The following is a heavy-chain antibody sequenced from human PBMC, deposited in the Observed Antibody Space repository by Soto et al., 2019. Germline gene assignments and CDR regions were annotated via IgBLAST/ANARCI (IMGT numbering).Heavy chain of an antibody. CDR3: ARRGEATIQDYYYYGMDV. D-gene: IGHD5-12*01. V-gene: IGHV1-69*01. Sequence: QVQLVQSGAEVKKPGSSVKVSCKASGGTFSSYAISWVRQAPGQGLEWKGGIIPIFGTANYAQKFQGRVTITADESTSTAYMELSSLRSEDTAVYYCARRGEATIQDYYYYGMDVWGQGTTVTVSS. J-gene: IGHJ6*02. CDR1: GGTFSSYA. CDR2: IIPIFGTA.